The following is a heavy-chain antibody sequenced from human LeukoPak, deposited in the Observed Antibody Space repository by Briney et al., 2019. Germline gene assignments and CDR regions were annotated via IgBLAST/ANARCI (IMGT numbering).Heavy chain of an antibody. D-gene: IGHD2-2*02. CDR1: GYTFTGYY. V-gene: IGHV1-2*06. CDR2: INPNSGGT. J-gene: IGHJ3*02. CDR3: AREGPAAIQAFDI. Sequence: ASVKVSCKASGYTFTGYYMHWVRQAPGQGLEWMGRINPNSGGTNYALKFQGRVTMTRDTSISTAYMELSRLRSDDTAVYYCAREGPAAIQAFDIWGQGTMVTVSS.